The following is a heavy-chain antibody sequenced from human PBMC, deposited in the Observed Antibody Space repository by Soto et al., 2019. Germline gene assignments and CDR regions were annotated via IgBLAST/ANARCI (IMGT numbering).Heavy chain of an antibody. CDR1: GGSISSGDYF. J-gene: IGHJ4*02. V-gene: IGHV4-31*03. Sequence: SETLSLTCTVSGGSISSGDYFWSWIRQHPGKGLEWIGYIYFSGNTYYNPSLKSRVSISLDTSKNQFSLRLSSVTAADTAVYYCARDRRVCSNTSCYGGDFDFWGTGTLVPVAS. D-gene: IGHD2-2*01. CDR2: IYFSGNT. CDR3: ARDRRVCSNTSCYGGDFDF.